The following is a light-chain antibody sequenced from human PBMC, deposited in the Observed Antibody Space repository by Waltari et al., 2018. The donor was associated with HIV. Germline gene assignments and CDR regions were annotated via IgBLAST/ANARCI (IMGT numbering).Light chain of an antibody. CDR2: DAS. V-gene: IGKV3-15*01. J-gene: IGKJ1*01. CDR3: QQYNNWPPAWT. CDR1: QSVNND. Sequence: VSPGERATLSCRASQSVNNDLAWYQQRPGQAPRLLIYDASTRATGIPARFSGSGSETDFTLTISSLQSEDVAVYYCQQYNNWPPAWTFGRGSQVEIK.